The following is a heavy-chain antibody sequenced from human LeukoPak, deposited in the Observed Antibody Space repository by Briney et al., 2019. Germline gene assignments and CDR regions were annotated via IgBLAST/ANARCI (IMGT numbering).Heavy chain of an antibody. CDR1: GGSFSGYY. J-gene: IGHJ1*01. Sequence: SETLSLTCAVYGGSFSGYYWSWIRQPPGKGLEWIGEINHSGSTNYNPSLKSRVTISVDTSKNQFSLKLSSVTAADTAVYYCASGTFPGYFQHWGQGTLVTVSS. CDR2: INHSGST. D-gene: IGHD2-21*01. CDR3: ASGTFPGYFQH. V-gene: IGHV4-34*01.